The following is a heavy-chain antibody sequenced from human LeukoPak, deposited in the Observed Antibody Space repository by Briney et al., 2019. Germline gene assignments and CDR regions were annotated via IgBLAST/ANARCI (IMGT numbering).Heavy chain of an antibody. CDR2: ISGSGGST. V-gene: IGHV3-23*01. CDR3: AKDRGYYGSGSYSDY. J-gene: IGHJ4*02. Sequence: PGGSLRLFCAASGFTFSSYAMSWVRQAPGKGLEWVSAISGSGGSTYYADSVKGRFTISRDNSKNTLYLQMNSLRAEDTAVYYCAKDRGYYGSGSYSDYWGQGTLVTVSS. CDR1: GFTFSSYA. D-gene: IGHD3-10*01.